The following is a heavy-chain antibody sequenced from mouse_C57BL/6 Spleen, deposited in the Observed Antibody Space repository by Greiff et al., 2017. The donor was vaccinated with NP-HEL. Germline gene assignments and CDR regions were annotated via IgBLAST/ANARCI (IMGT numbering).Heavy chain of an antibody. CDR3: ARSPFITTVVAPDYFDY. D-gene: IGHD1-1*01. J-gene: IGHJ2*01. V-gene: IGHV1-82*01. CDR2: IYPGDGDT. Sequence: QVQLQQSGPELVKPGASVKISCKASGYAFSSSWMNWVKQRPGKGLEWIGRIYPGDGDTNYNGKFKGKATLTADKSSSTAYMQLSSLTSEDSAVYFCARSPFITTVVAPDYFDYWGQGTTLTVSS. CDR1: GYAFSSSW.